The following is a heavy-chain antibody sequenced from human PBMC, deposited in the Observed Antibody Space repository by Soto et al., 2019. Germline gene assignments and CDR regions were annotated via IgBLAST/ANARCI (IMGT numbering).Heavy chain of an antibody. V-gene: IGHV4-59*01. CDR2: IYYSGST. CDR1: GGSISSYY. CDR3: ASSLIYYDSSGSRVYFDY. J-gene: IGHJ4*02. D-gene: IGHD3-22*01. Sequence: SETLSLTCTVSGGSISSYYWSWIRQPPGKGLEWIGYIYYSGSTNYNPSLKSRVTISVDTSKNQFSLKLSSVTAADTAVYYCASSLIYYDSSGSRVYFDYWGQGTLVTVSS.